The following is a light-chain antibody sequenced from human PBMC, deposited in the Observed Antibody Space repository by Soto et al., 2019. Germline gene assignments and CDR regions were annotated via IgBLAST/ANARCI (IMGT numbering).Light chain of an antibody. CDR3: CSYAGSSTVV. Sequence: QSALTQPASVSGSAGKSITISCTGTSSDVGSYNLVSWYQQHPGKAPKLMIYEVSKRPSGVSNRFSGSKSGNTASLTISGLQAEDEADYYCCSYAGSSTVVFRGGTKLTVL. J-gene: IGLJ2*01. CDR1: SSDVGSYNL. CDR2: EVS. V-gene: IGLV2-23*02.